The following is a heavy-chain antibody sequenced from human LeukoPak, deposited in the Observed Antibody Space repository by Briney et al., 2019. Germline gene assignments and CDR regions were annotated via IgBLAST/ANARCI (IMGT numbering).Heavy chain of an antibody. CDR2: IKPDGSEK. CDR1: GFTFSNYW. J-gene: IGHJ4*02. V-gene: IGHV3-7*01. Sequence: GGSLRLSYAASGFTFSNYWMSWVRQAPGKGLEWVANIKPDGSEKTYVDSVKGRFTISRDNSKNTLYLQMNSLRAEDTAVYYCASLVSAYWGQGTLVTVSS. CDR3: ASLVSAY. D-gene: IGHD2-21*01.